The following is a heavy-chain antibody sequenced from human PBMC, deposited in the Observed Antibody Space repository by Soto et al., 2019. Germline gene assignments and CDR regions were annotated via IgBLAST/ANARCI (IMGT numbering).Heavy chain of an antibody. CDR1: GFTFTNAW. CDR3: TTDFYDSSGYYH. V-gene: IGHV3-15*07. Sequence: GGSLRLSCAASGFTFTNAWMNWVRQAPGKGLEWVGRIKSKTDGGTTDYAAPVKGRFTISRDDSKETVCLQMNSLKTEDTAVYYCTTDFYDSSGYYHWGQGTLVTV. J-gene: IGHJ5*02. D-gene: IGHD3-22*01. CDR2: IKSKTDGGTT.